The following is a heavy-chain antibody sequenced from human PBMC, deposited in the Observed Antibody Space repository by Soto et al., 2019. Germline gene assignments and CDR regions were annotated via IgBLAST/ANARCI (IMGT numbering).Heavy chain of an antibody. CDR1: GYSFTRYG. D-gene: IGHD3-16*01. Sequence: QVQLVQSGNEVKKPGASVNVSCKASGYSFTRYGISWVRQAPGQGLEWMGWISGYNGKTKYAQRLQGRVSMTTDTSTSTAFMELGGLGFDDTAVYYCAREGDRPYYYYGIDLWGQGTTVTVSS. J-gene: IGHJ6*02. CDR2: ISGYNGKT. V-gene: IGHV1-18*01. CDR3: AREGDRPYYYYGIDL.